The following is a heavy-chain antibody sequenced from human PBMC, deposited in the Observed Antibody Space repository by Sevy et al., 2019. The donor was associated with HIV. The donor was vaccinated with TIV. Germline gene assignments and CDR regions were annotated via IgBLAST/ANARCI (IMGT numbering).Heavy chain of an antibody. CDR1: GYTFTSYG. CDR2: LSAYNGNT. V-gene: IGHV1-18*03. CDR3: ARGLYGSGLDYYYGMDV. Sequence: ASVKVSCKASGYTFTSYGISWVRQAPGQGLEWMGWLSAYNGNTNYAQKLQGRVTMTTDTSTSTAYMELRSLRSDDMAVYYCARGLYGSGLDYYYGMDVWGQGTTVTVSS. D-gene: IGHD3-10*01. J-gene: IGHJ6*02.